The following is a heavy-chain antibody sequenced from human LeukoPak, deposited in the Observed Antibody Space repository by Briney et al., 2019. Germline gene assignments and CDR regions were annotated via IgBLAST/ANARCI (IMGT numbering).Heavy chain of an antibody. Sequence: GGSLRLSCAASGFTFSSYTMHWVRPAPGSGLEWVALMSYDGSSKYYADSVKGRFTISRDNSKNTLYLQMNSLRAEDTAVYYCARVGVNYGDSYPFDYWGQGTLVTVSS. J-gene: IGHJ4*02. CDR3: ARVGVNYGDSYPFDY. D-gene: IGHD4-17*01. V-gene: IGHV3-30-3*01. CDR2: MSYDGSSK. CDR1: GFTFSSYT.